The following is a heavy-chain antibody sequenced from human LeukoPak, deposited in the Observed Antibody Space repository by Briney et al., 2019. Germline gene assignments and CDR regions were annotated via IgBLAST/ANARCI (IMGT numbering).Heavy chain of an antibody. CDR2: TYYRSKWYN. D-gene: IGHD5-12*01. CDR3: ARDPGGGEWLRFPANNQYYYYGMDV. Sequence: SQTLSLTCAICGDSFSSNSAAWNWIRQSPSRGLEWLGRTYYRSKWYNGYAVSVKSRITINPDTSKNQFSLQLNSVTPEDTAVYYCARDPGGGEWLRFPANNQYYYYGMDVWGQGTTVTVSS. CDR1: GDSFSSNSAA. V-gene: IGHV6-1*01. J-gene: IGHJ6*02.